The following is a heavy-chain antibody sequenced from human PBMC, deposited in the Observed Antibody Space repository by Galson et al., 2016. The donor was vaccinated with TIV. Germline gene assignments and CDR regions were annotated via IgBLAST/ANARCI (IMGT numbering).Heavy chain of an antibody. J-gene: IGHJ4*02. D-gene: IGHD5-18*01. CDR2: IYPGDSDT. Sequence: QSGAEVKKPGESLKISCKGSGNTFNGYWIGWVRQMPGKGPEWIGIIYPGDSDTRYSPSFQGQVTISADKSIHTAYLQWSSLKASDTAMYYCAGQGYRYDPWGAGGLFDYWGQGTLVTVSS. CDR1: GNTFNGYW. CDR3: AGQGYRYDPWGAGGLFDY. V-gene: IGHV5-51*01.